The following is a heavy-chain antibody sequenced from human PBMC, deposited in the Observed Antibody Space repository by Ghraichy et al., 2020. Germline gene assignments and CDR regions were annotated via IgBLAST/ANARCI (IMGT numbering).Heavy chain of an antibody. CDR2: IYYSGST. D-gene: IGHD3-10*01. CDR3: ARDWLWFGEHRDYYGMDV. J-gene: IGHJ6*02. CDR1: GGSISSGGYY. Sequence: SETLSLTCTVSGGSISSGGYYWSWIRQHPGKGLEWIGYIYYSGSTYYNPSLKSRVTISVDTSKNQFSLKLSSVTAADTAVYYCARDWLWFGEHRDYYGMDVWGQGTTVTVSS. V-gene: IGHV4-31*03.